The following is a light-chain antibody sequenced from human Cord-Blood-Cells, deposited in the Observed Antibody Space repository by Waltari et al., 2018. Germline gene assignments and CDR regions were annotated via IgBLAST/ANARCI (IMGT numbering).Light chain of an antibody. Sequence: QSALTQPASLSGSPRPSITISCTGTSSDVGGYNYVSWYQQHPGKAPKLMIYDVSNRPSGVSNGFSGSKSGNTASLTISGLQAEDEADYYCSSYTSSSTLVVFGGGTKLTVL. CDR3: SSYTSSSTLVV. V-gene: IGLV2-14*01. CDR2: DVS. CDR1: SSDVGGYNY. J-gene: IGLJ2*01.